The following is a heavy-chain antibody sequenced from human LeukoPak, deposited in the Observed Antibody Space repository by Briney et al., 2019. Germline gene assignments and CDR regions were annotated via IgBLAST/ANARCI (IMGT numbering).Heavy chain of an antibody. CDR1: GFSFTRYW. D-gene: IGHD3-10*01. CDR2: INHDGSKT. V-gene: IGHV3-7*04. CDR3: ASDREYYYGSGSFDY. J-gene: IGHJ4*02. Sequence: PAGSLRLSCAASGFSFTRYWMSWVRQAPGQGLEWVANINHDGSKTYYMDAVKGRFTVSRDNAKNSLYLQMSSLRAEDTAVYYCASDREYYYGSGSFDYWGQGTLVTVSS.